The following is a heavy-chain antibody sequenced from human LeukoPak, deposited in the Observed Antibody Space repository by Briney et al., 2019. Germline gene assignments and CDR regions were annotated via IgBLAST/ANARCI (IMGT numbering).Heavy chain of an antibody. CDR1: GYTFTSYG. V-gene: IGHV1-18*01. J-gene: IGHJ6*02. CDR2: ISAYNGNT. Sequence: ASVKVSCKASGYTFTSYGISWVRQAPAQGLEWMGWISAYNGNTNYAQKLQGRVTMTTDTSTSTAYMELRSLRSDDTAVYYCARVEYYYDSSGYYSYYYGMDVWGQGTTVTVSS. D-gene: IGHD3-22*01. CDR3: ARVEYYYDSSGYYSYYYGMDV.